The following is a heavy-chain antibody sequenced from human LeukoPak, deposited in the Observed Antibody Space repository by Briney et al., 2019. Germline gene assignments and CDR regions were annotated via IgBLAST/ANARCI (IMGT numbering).Heavy chain of an antibody. CDR2: INQDGGEI. Sequence: PGGSLRLSCAASGFTFSGSAMHWVRQASGKGLEWVASINQDGGEIHYVDSVKGRFTISRDNAKNSLYLQMNSLTAEDTAVHYCVRAHHPGGWFDPWGQGTLVTVSS. CDR3: VRAHHPGGWFDP. J-gene: IGHJ5*02. D-gene: IGHD3-10*01. CDR1: GFTFSGSA. V-gene: IGHV3-7*04.